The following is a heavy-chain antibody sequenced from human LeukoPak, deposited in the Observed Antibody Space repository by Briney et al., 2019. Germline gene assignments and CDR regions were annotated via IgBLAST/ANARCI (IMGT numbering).Heavy chain of an antibody. CDR3: ARSPHRYYFDY. CDR1: GYTFTSYD. Sequence: EASVKVSCKASGYTFTSYDIKWVRQATGQGLEWMGWMNPNSYNTGYAQKFQGRLTMTRNTSISTAYMELSSLRSEDTAVYYCARSPHRYYFDYWGQGTLVTVSS. CDR2: MNPNSYNT. V-gene: IGHV1-8*01. J-gene: IGHJ4*02.